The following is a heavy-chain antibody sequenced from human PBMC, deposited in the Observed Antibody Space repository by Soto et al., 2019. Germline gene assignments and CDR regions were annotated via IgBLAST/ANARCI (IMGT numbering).Heavy chain of an antibody. D-gene: IGHD3-3*01. CDR1: AFTFSSYE. J-gene: IGHJ6*02. V-gene: IGHV3-48*03. Sequence: EVQLVESGGGLVQPGGSLRLSCAASAFTFSSYEMNWVRQAPGKGLEWVSFISTSVSTIYYADSVKGRFTISRDNTKNALYLQMNSLRAEDTAVYYCARDRTDFRSGYRHYYCRMDVWGQGTTVTVSS. CDR2: ISTSVSTI. CDR3: ARDRTDFRSGYRHYYCRMDV.